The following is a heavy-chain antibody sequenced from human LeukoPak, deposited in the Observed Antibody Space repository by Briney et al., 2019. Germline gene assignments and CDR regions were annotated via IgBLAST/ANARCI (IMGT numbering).Heavy chain of an antibody. CDR1: GFTFSNYD. CDR2: ITYDGGNK. D-gene: IGHD2-21*02. CDR3: ANDRDGPTFDN. J-gene: IGHJ4*02. Sequence: PGRSLRLSWAASGFTFSNYDMHWVRQAPGKGLEWVAGITYDGGNKYYADSVKGRFTISRDNSNNSVYLQMNRLRAEDTAVYSCANDRDGPTFDNWGQGTLVTVSS. V-gene: IGHV3-30*18.